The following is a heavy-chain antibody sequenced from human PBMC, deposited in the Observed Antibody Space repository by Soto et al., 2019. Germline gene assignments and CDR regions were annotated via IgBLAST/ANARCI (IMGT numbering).Heavy chain of an antibody. V-gene: IGHV4-39*01. CDR2: IYYSGST. Sequence: SETLSLTFTVSGGSISSSSYYWCWIRQPPGKGLEWIGSIYYSGSTYYNPSLKSRVTIPVDTSKNQFSLKLSSVTAADTAVYYCARHPRKYSSGWYPWFDPWGQGTLVTVSS. CDR1: GGSISSSSYY. D-gene: IGHD6-19*01. CDR3: ARHPRKYSSGWYPWFDP. J-gene: IGHJ5*02.